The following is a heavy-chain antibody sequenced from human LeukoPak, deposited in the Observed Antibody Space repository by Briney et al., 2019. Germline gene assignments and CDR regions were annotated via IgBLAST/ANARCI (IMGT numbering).Heavy chain of an antibody. Sequence: PSETLSLTCGVSGASVTSGGYYWSWIRQPAGKGLDWIGRIYTSGSTEYNPSLKSRVTISVDTSKNQFSLKLTSVTAADTAVYYCARAEGLRDSSGYYYEYRGFEIWGQGTMVTVSS. CDR3: ARAEGLRDSSGYYYEYRGFEI. CDR2: IYTSGST. CDR1: GASVTSGGYY. J-gene: IGHJ3*02. V-gene: IGHV4-61*02. D-gene: IGHD3-22*01.